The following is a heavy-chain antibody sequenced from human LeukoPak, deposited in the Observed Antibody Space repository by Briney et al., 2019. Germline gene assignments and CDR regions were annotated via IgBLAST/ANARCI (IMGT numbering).Heavy chain of an antibody. CDR1: GYTFTGYY. Sequence: GASVKVSCNASGYTFTGYYMHWVRQAPGQGLKWMGWINPNSGGTNYAQKFQGRVTMTRDTSIRTAYMELSRLRSDDTAVYYCARGGDYYGPYCVDYWGQGTLVTVSS. V-gene: IGHV1-2*02. D-gene: IGHD3-10*01. CDR3: ARGGDYYGPYCVDY. CDR2: INPNSGGT. J-gene: IGHJ4*02.